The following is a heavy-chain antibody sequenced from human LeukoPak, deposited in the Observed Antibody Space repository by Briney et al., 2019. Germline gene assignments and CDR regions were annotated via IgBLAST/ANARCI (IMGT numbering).Heavy chain of an antibody. CDR3: AKAQGWDIVVVPAAPSDYFDY. J-gene: IGHJ4*02. CDR1: GFTFDDYA. D-gene: IGHD2-2*01. V-gene: IGHV3-9*01. Sequence: GGSLRLSCAASGFTFDDYAMHWVRQAPGKGVECVSGISWNRGSIGYADSVKGRFTISRDNAKNSLYLQMNSLRAEDTALYYCAKAQGWDIVVVPAAPSDYFDYWGQGTLVTVSS. CDR2: ISWNRGSI.